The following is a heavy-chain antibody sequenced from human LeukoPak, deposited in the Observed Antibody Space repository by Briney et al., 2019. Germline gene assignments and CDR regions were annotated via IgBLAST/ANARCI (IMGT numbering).Heavy chain of an antibody. CDR2: ISRIGNT. V-gene: IGHV4-4*02. D-gene: IGHD4-11*01. CDR3: ARETDYSHPNYFDP. CDR1: GGSFSNGCW. Sequence: SGTLSLTCAVSGGSFSNGCWWSWVRQSPGKGLEFIGQISRIGNTNYNPSLRSRVSVSMDKSQNLFSLNLTSVTAADTAVYYCARETDYSHPNYFDPWGQGTLVTVSS. J-gene: IGHJ5*02.